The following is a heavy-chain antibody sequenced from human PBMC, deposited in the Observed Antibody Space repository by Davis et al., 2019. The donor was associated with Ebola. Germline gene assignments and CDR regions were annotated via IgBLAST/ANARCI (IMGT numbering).Heavy chain of an antibody. J-gene: IGHJ3*02. Sequence: SETLSLTCAVYGGSFSGYYWSWIRQPPGKGLEWIGEINHSGSTNYNPSLKSRVTISVDTSKNKFSLKLSSVTAADTAVYYCARGPTVQGLDIWGQGTMVTVSS. CDR1: GGSFSGYY. CDR2: INHSGST. D-gene: IGHD3-10*01. V-gene: IGHV4-34*01. CDR3: ARGPTVQGLDI.